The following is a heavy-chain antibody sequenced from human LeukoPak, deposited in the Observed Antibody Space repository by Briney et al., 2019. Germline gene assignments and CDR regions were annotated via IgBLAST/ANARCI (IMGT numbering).Heavy chain of an antibody. CDR1: GFTFSSYE. V-gene: IGHV3-48*03. CDR2: ISSSGSTI. Sequence: PGGSLRLSCAASGFTFSSYEMNWVRQAPGKGLEWVPYISSSGSTIYYADSVKGRFTISRDNAKNSLYLQMNSLRAEDTAVYYCARDPGWERWYLFDYWGQGTLVTVSS. CDR3: ARDPGWERWYLFDY. D-gene: IGHD4-23*01. J-gene: IGHJ4*02.